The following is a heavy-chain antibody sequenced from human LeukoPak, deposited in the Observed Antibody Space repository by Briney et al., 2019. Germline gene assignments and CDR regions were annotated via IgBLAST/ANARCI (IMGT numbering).Heavy chain of an antibody. V-gene: IGHV4-59*01. Sequence: PSETLSLTCVVYGGSISSYYWSWIRQPPGKGLEWIGYIYYSGSTNYNPSLKSRVTISVDTSKNQFSLKLSSVTAADTAVYYCARDNSGGGDWFDPWGQGTLVTVSS. CDR2: IYYSGST. J-gene: IGHJ5*02. CDR3: ARDNSGGGDWFDP. CDR1: GGSISSYY. D-gene: IGHD3-10*01.